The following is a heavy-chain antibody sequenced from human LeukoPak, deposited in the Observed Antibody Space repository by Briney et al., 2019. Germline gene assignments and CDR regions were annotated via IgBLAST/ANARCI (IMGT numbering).Heavy chain of an antibody. CDR3: ARADYDGSGYSYFFDY. V-gene: IGHV1-2*02. Sequence: ASVKVSCKAPGYMFTCYYIQWVRQAPGQGLEWMGWINPNSGDTNYAQKLQGRVTMTRYTSINTAYMELSRLRSDDSALYYCARADYDGSGYSYFFDYWGPGTLITVSS. D-gene: IGHD3-22*01. CDR2: INPNSGDT. CDR1: GYMFTCYY. J-gene: IGHJ4*02.